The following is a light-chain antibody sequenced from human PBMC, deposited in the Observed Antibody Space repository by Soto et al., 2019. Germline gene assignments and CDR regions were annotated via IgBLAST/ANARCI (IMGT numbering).Light chain of an antibody. CDR1: QSISSW. V-gene: IGKV1-5*03. CDR3: QHYNSYSEA. Sequence: DSQMTRSPSTLSASVGDRVTITCRASQSISSWLAWYQQKPGKAPKLLIYKASSLESGVPSRFSGSGSGTEFTLTISSLQPDDFATYYCQHYNSYSEAFGQGTKVDI. CDR2: KAS. J-gene: IGKJ1*01.